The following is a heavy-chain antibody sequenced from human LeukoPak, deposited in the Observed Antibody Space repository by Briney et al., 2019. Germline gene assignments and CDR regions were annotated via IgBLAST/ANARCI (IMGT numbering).Heavy chain of an antibody. J-gene: IGHJ4*02. CDR3: ASTYYYGSGSYFHFDY. Sequence: GESLKISCKGSGYKFISYWIGWVRQMPGKGLGWMGIIYPGDSDARYSPSFQGQVTISADRSISTAYLQWSSLKASDTAMYYCASTYYYGSGSYFHFDYWGQGTLVTVSS. V-gene: IGHV5-51*01. CDR2: IYPGDSDA. CDR1: GYKFISYW. D-gene: IGHD3-10*01.